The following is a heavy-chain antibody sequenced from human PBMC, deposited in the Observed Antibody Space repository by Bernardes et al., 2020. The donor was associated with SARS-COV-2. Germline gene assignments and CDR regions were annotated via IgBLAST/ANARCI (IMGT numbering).Heavy chain of an antibody. J-gene: IGHJ4*02. CDR2: IYTSGNT. V-gene: IGHV4-61*02. Sequence: TLSRTCTVSGGSFPNGSSYWSWIRQPAGKGLEWIGRIYTSGNTNYNPSLKSRVTMSVDTSKNQFSLKLSSVTAADTAVYYCTKDAPGSGSLYWGQGTLVTVSS. CDR1: GGSFPNGSSY. CDR3: TKDAPGSGSLY. D-gene: IGHD3-10*01.